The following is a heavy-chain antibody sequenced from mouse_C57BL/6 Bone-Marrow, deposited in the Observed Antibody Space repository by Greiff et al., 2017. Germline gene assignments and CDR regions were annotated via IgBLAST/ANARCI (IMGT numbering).Heavy chain of an antibody. Sequence: EVMLVESGGGLVKPGGSLKLSCAASGFTFSSYAMSWVRQTPEKRLAWVATISDGGSYTYYPDNVKGRFTISRDNAKNNLYLQMSHLKSEDTAMYYCAREGELVDYWGQGTTLTVSS. CDR2: ISDGGSYT. D-gene: IGHD4-1*01. J-gene: IGHJ2*01. V-gene: IGHV5-4*01. CDR1: GFTFSSYA. CDR3: AREGELVDY.